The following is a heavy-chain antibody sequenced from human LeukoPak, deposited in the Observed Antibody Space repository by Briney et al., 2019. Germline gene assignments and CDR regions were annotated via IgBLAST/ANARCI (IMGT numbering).Heavy chain of an antibody. CDR2: MNPNSGNT. Sequence: ASVKVSCKASGYTFSSYDINWVRQAAGQGPEWMGWMNPNSGNTAYAQNFQGRVIMTRNTSISTAYMELSSLRFEGTAVFYCAIRTSPGGSGSSYFDSWGQGTLVTVSS. D-gene: IGHD3-10*01. J-gene: IGHJ4*02. CDR1: GYTFSSYD. V-gene: IGHV1-8*01. CDR3: AIRTSPGGSGSSYFDS.